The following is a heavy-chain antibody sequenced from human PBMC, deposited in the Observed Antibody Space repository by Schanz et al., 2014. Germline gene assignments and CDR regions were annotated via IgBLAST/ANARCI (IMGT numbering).Heavy chain of an antibody. D-gene: IGHD2-15*01. CDR3: AKARRKSNCSGGRCFHYSYYGMDV. V-gene: IGHV3-33*06. J-gene: IGHJ6*02. Sequence: QVQLVESGGGVVQPGRSLRLSCAAYGFTLSSYAMHWVRQAPGKGPEWVAVIWSDGSTKYYADSVKGRFTMSRDNSKNTLYLQMNSLRAEDTAVYYCAKARRKSNCSGGRCFHYSYYGMDVWGQGTTVTVSS. CDR1: GFTLSSYA. CDR2: IWSDGSTK.